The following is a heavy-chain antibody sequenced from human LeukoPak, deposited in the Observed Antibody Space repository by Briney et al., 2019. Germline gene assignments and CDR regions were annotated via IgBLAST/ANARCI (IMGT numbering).Heavy chain of an antibody. Sequence: ASVKVSCKASGYTFTGYYMHWVRQAPGQGLEWMGWINPNSGGTNYAQKFQGRVTMTRDTSISTAYMELSRLRSDDTAVYYCARHRHGYVPRPVNWFDPWGQGTLVTVSS. CDR1: GYTFTGYY. CDR2: INPNSGGT. V-gene: IGHV1-2*02. J-gene: IGHJ5*02. D-gene: IGHD3-10*02. CDR3: ARHRHGYVPRPVNWFDP.